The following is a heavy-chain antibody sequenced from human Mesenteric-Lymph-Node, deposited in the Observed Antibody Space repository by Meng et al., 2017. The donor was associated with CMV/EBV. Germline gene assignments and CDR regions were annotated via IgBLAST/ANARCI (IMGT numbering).Heavy chain of an antibody. CDR2: ISGSSLYM. CDR3: AKGWSGKNYYFDY. D-gene: IGHD3-10*01. CDR1: GFTFSDYS. V-gene: IGHV3-21*01. Sequence: GESLKISCAASGFTFSDYSMNWVRQAPGKGLEWVSSISGSSLYMSYADSLKGRFTISRDNAKNSLYLQMNSLRAEDTAVYYCAKGWSGKNYYFDYWGQGTLVTVSS. J-gene: IGHJ4*02.